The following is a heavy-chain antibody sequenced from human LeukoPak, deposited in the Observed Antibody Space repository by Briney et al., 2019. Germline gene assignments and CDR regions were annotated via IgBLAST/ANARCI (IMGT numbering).Heavy chain of an antibody. CDR1: GYTFTNYD. CDR3: ARYSPQRRNSFDI. D-gene: IGHD2-21*01. J-gene: IGHJ3*02. CDR2: MNAYSGNT. Sequence: ASVKVSCKASGYTFTNYDINWVRQSTGQGLEWMGWMNAYSGNTGYAEKFQGRVTATRDTSINTAYMELSSLTSEDTAIYYCARYSPQRRNSFDIWGRGTVVTVS. V-gene: IGHV1-8*01.